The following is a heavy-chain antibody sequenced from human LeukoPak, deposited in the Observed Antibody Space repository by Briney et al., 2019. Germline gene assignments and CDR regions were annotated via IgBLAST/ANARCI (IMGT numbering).Heavy chain of an antibody. V-gene: IGHV4-59*01. D-gene: IGHD6-13*01. CDR2: IYYSGST. Sequence: SETLSLTCTVSGGSISSYYWSWIRQPPGKGLEWIGYIYYSGSTNYNPSLKSRVTISVDTSKNQFSLKLRSVTAADTAVYYCARQREQLGGNWFDPWGQGTLVTVSS. CDR1: GGSISSYY. CDR3: ARQREQLGGNWFDP. J-gene: IGHJ5*02.